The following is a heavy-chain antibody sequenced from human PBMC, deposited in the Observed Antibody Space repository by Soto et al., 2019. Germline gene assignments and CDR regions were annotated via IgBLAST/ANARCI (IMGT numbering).Heavy chain of an antibody. J-gene: IGHJ6*02. Sequence: QVQLVQSGAEVKKPGASVKVSCKASGYTFTSYAMHWVRQAPGQRLEWMGWINAGNGNTKYSQKFQGRVTITRDTSASTADMELSSLRSEDTAVYYCARGPNPPFGARDGMDVWGQGTTVTVSS. D-gene: IGHD3-3*01. CDR3: ARGPNPPFGARDGMDV. CDR1: GYTFTSYA. V-gene: IGHV1-3*01. CDR2: INAGNGNT.